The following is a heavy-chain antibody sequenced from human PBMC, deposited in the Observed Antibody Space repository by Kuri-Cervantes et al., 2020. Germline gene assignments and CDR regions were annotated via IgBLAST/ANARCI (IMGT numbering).Heavy chain of an antibody. CDR2: ISYSGST. J-gene: IGHJ4*02. CDR3: ARFYSSAWSFDY. CDR1: GVSISSYY. V-gene: IGHV4-59*01. D-gene: IGHD6-19*01. Sequence: ESLKISCTVSGVSISSYYWSWIRQPPGKGLEWIGYISYSGSTNYNASLKSRVTISVDTSKIQFTLKLSSVTAADTAVYYCARFYSSAWSFDYWGQGTLVTDSS.